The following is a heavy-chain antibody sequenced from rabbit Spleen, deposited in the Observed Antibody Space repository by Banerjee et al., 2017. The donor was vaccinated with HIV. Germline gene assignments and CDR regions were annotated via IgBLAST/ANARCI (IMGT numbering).Heavy chain of an antibody. J-gene: IGHJ6*01. CDR1: GVSFSGSSY. CDR2: IDSGSSAFT. Sequence: QSLEESGGDLVKPGASLTLTCTASGVSFSGSSYMCWVRQAPGKGLEWIACIDSGSSAFTYFASWAKGRFTISKTSSTTVTLQMTSLTAADTATYFCARDSGSSFSSYGMDLWGPGTLVTVS. V-gene: IGHV1S40*01. CDR3: ARDSGSSFSSYGMDL. D-gene: IGHD8-1*01.